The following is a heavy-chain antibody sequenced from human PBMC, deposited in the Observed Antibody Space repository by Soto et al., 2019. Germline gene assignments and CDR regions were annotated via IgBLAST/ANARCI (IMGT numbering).Heavy chain of an antibody. V-gene: IGHV2-5*02. D-gene: IGHD1-26*01. J-gene: IGHJ3*02. Sequence: QITLKESGPTLVNPTQPLTLTCTYSGFSLSTSGVGVGWIRQPPGKALEWLAIFFWDDDTRYSLSLKSRLTITKDTSRHQVVLTMTNVDPTDTGTYYCARSRAAWVNAYDIWGQGTMVSVSP. CDR1: GFSLSTSGVG. CDR3: ARSRAAWVNAYDI. CDR2: FFWDDDT.